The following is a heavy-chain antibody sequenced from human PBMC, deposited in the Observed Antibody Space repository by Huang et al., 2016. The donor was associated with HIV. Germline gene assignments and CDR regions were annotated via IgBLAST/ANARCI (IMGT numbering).Heavy chain of an antibody. CDR3: ATKTAAMDI. CDR1: TFRFGGYW. Sequence: VESGGRLVQPGGSIRLSCVGSTFRFGGYWMSWVRPSTGKGLEWVANIKEDESEKYYVDSVKGRFNISRDNAKKVLFLEMNNVRVEDTATYYCATKTAAMDIWGQGTTVTVS. V-gene: IGHV3-7*01. D-gene: IGHD1-7*01. CDR2: IKEDESEK. J-gene: IGHJ6*02.